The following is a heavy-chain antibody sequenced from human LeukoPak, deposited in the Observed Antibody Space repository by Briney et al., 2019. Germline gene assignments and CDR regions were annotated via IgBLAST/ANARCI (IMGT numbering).Heavy chain of an antibody. CDR2: IYYSGST. CDR1: GGSISSYY. Sequence: SETLSLTCTVSGGSISSYYWSWIRQPPGKGLEWIGYIYYSGSTNYNPSLKSRVTISVDTSKNQFSLKLSSVTAADTAVYYCARSFYSSSWYGYWGQGTLVTVSS. V-gene: IGHV4-59*12. CDR3: ARSFYSSSWYGY. D-gene: IGHD6-13*01. J-gene: IGHJ4*02.